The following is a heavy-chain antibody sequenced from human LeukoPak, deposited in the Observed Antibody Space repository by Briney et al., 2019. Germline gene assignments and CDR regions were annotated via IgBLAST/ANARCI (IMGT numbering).Heavy chain of an antibody. Sequence: SGTLSLTCAVSGASISSPNWWNWVRQSPGKELEWVGEISHSGNINYNPSLQSRITISIDKSKNDFSLKLNSVTAADTAVYYCARDSGVGGWLLRQNAFDIWGQGTMVTVSS. V-gene: IGHV4-4*02. CDR3: ARDSGVGGWLLRQNAFDI. D-gene: IGHD3-22*01. CDR1: GASISSPNW. CDR2: ISHSGNI. J-gene: IGHJ3*02.